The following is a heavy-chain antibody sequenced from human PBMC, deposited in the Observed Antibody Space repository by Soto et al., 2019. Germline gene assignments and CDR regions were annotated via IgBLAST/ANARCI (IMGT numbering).Heavy chain of an antibody. D-gene: IGHD3-22*01. CDR1: GFTFSSYG. V-gene: IGHV3-30*18. Sequence: SGGSLRLSCAASGFTFSSYGMHWVRQAPGKGLEWVAVISYDGSNKYYADSVKGRFTISRDNSKNTLYLQMNSLRAEDTAVYYCAKDLNSELYYYDSSGYNDAFDIWGQGTMVTVSS. J-gene: IGHJ3*02. CDR3: AKDLNSELYYYDSSGYNDAFDI. CDR2: ISYDGSNK.